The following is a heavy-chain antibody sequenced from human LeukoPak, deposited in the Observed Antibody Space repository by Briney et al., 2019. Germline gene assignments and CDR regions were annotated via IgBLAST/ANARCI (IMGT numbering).Heavy chain of an antibody. V-gene: IGHV3-53*01. J-gene: IGHJ3*02. Sequence: GGSLRLSCAASGFTLSSNYMSWVRHAPGKGLEWVSVIYSGGSTYYADSVKGRFTISRDNSKNTLYLQMNSLRAEDTAVYYCARCIAGFDAFDIWGQGTMVTVSS. CDR1: GFTLSSNY. D-gene: IGHD6-13*01. CDR2: IYSGGST. CDR3: ARCIAGFDAFDI.